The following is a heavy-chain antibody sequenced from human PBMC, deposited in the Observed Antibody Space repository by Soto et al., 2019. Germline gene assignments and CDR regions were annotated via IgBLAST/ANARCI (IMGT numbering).Heavy chain of an antibody. J-gene: IGHJ6*04. CDR3: AKERWEGYGIDV. CDR1: GFTFSSYA. Sequence: EVQLLESGGGLVQPGGSLRLSCAASGFTFSSYAMSWVRQAPGKGLEWVSTISSSGGSTYYADSVKGRFTISRDNSKNTLYLQMNSLREEETAVYYCAKERWEGYGIDVCGKGTKVTVSS. V-gene: IGHV3-23*01. CDR2: ISSSGGST. D-gene: IGHD1-26*01.